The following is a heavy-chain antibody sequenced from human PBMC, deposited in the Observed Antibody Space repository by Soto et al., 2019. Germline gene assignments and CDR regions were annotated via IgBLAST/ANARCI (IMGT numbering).Heavy chain of an antibody. CDR1: GYSFTSYW. D-gene: IGHD6-6*01. Sequence: PGESLKISCNGSGYSFTSYWIGWVRQMPWKGLEWMGIIYPGDSDTRYSPSFQGQVTISADKSISTAYLQWSSLKASDTAMYYCARRSIAARRYYGMDVWGQGTTVTVSS. CDR2: IYPGDSDT. J-gene: IGHJ6*02. CDR3: ARRSIAARRYYGMDV. V-gene: IGHV5-51*01.